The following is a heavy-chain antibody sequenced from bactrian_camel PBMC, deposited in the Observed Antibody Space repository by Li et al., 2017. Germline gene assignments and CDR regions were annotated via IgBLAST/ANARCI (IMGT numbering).Heavy chain of an antibody. CDR3: AADRQWNYISSWSSPDDYNY. CDR2: IYTQDGRT. D-gene: IGHD1*01. J-gene: IGHJ4*01. V-gene: IGHV3S1*01. Sequence: HVQLVESGGGSVQAGGSLTLSCASSSAASNTYYMGWFRQAPGKEREGVASIYTQDGRTAYADSVKGRFTISRDSATNTLTLQMNSLKPEDTAMYYCAADRQWNYISSWSSPDDYNYWGQGTQVTVS. CDR1: SAASNTYY.